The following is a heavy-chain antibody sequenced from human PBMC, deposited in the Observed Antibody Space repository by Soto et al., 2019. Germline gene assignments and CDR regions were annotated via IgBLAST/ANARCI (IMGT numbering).Heavy chain of an antibody. Sequence: QVQLQESGPGLVKPSQTLSLTCTVSGGSISSGGYYWSWIRQHPGKGLEWIGYIYYSGSTYYNPSLKSRVTLSVDTSKNQFSLKLSSVTAADTAVYYCARGMVAAAGHDAFDIWGQGTMVTVSS. D-gene: IGHD6-13*01. V-gene: IGHV4-31*03. CDR2: IYYSGST. CDR1: GGSISSGGYY. CDR3: ARGMVAAAGHDAFDI. J-gene: IGHJ3*02.